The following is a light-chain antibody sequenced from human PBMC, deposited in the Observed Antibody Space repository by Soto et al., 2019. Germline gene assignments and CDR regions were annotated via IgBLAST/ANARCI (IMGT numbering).Light chain of an antibody. Sequence: EIVLTQSPGTLSLSPGARATLSCRASQSVSSSYLAWYQQKPGQAPRLLIYGASSRATGIPDRFSGSGSGTDFTLTISRLEPEDFAVYYCQQYGNSIPITVGQGTRLEIK. J-gene: IGKJ5*01. CDR1: QSVSSSY. CDR3: QQYGNSIPIT. CDR2: GAS. V-gene: IGKV3-20*01.